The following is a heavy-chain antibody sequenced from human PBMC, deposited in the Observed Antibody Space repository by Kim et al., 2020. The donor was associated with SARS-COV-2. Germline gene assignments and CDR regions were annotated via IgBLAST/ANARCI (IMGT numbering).Heavy chain of an antibody. CDR2: INPNSGGT. CDR3: FGTGYSSGWYYSKDFDY. V-gene: IGHV1-2*02. J-gene: IGHJ4*02. Sequence: ASVKVSCKASGYTFTGYYMHWVRQAPGQGLEWMGWINPNSGGTNYAQKFQGRVTMTRDTSISTAYMELSRLRSDDTAVYYCFGTGYSSGWYYSKDFDYWGQGTLVTVSS. CDR1: GYTFTGYY. D-gene: IGHD6-19*01.